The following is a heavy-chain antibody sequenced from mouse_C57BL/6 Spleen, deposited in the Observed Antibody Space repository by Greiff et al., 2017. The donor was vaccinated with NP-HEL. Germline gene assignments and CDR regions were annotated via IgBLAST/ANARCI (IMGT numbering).Heavy chain of an antibody. CDR1: GYAFSSYW. J-gene: IGHJ2*01. CDR3: ARLIHGYFDY. Sequence: VKLMESGAELVKPGASVKISCKASGYAFSSYWMNWVKQRPGKGLEWIGQIYPGDGDTNYNGKFKGKATLTADKSSSTAYMQLSSLTSEDSAVYFCARLIHGYFDYWGQGTTLTVSS. CDR2: IYPGDGDT. V-gene: IGHV1-80*01.